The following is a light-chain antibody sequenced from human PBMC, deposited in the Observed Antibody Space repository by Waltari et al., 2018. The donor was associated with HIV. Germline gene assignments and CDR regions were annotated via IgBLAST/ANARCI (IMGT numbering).Light chain of an antibody. CDR1: SSNIGAGYD. J-gene: IGLJ2*01. CDR2: GNT. Sequence: QSVLTQPPSVSGAPGQRVTISCTGGSSNIGAGYDVPLYQQLPGTAPKLLIYGNTNRPSGVPDRFSGSKSGTSASLAITGLQAEDESDYYCQSYDSSLSGVVFGGGTKLTVL. CDR3: QSYDSSLSGVV. V-gene: IGLV1-40*01.